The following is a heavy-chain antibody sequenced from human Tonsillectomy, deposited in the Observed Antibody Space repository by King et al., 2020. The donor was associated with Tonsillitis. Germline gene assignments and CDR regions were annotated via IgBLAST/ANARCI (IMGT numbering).Heavy chain of an antibody. V-gene: IGHV3-11*01. CDR1: GLTFSDYY. Sequence: VQLVESGGGLVKPGGSLRLSCAASGLTFSDYYMSWIRQAPGKGLEWVSYISSSGSAIYYADSVKGRFTISRDNAKNSLYLQMNSLRAEDTAVYYCGGAYYYGSGSYRIYYGIDVWGQGTTVTVSS. CDR3: GGAYYYGSGSYRIYYGIDV. D-gene: IGHD3-10*01. J-gene: IGHJ6*02. CDR2: ISSSGSAI.